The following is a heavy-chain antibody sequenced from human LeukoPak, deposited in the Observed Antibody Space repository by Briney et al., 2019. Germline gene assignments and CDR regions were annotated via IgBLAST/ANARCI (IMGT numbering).Heavy chain of an antibody. Sequence: ASVKFSCKASGYTFTGYYIHWVRQAPGQGLEWMGWINPNSGDTNYAQKFYGRVTMTRDTSITTAYMELSRLRFDDTAIYYCARVAYGDYQDYWGQGTLVTVSS. V-gene: IGHV1-2*02. CDR2: INPNSGDT. J-gene: IGHJ4*02. CDR3: ARVAYGDYQDY. CDR1: GYTFTGYY. D-gene: IGHD4-17*01.